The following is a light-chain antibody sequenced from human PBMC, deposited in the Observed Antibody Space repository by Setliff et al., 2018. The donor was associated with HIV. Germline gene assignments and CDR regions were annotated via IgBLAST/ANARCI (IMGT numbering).Light chain of an antibody. CDR2: GDD. Sequence: QSALFQPPSLSGAPGQRVTISCSGTTSNIGRTTVNWYQHFEGTAPNLLIFGDDQRPSGVPDRFSASKSCTSASLHISGLESDDEAHYYCAAWDAGLSVYVFGPGTKVTV. CDR3: AAWDAGLSVYV. J-gene: IGLJ1*01. V-gene: IGLV1-44*01. CDR1: TSNIGRTT.